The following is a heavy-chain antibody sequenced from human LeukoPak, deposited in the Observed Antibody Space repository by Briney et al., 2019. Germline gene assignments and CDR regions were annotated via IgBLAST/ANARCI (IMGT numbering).Heavy chain of an antibody. V-gene: IGHV4-34*01. CDR2: INHSGST. Sequence: SETLSLTCTVSGASISNYYWSWIRQPPGKGLEWIGEINHSGSTNYNPSLKSRVTISVDTSRNQFSLKLSSVTAADTAVYYCARGNWASHTANYWGQGTLVTVSS. D-gene: IGHD5-18*01. J-gene: IGHJ4*02. CDR3: ARGNWASHTANY. CDR1: GASISNYY.